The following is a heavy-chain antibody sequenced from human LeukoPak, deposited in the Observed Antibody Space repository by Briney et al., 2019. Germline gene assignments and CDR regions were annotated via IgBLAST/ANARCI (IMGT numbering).Heavy chain of an antibody. V-gene: IGHV3-11*04. CDR2: ISSSGSTI. J-gene: IGHJ4*02. Sequence: PGGSLRLSCAASGFTVSSNYMSWVRQAPGKGLEWVSYISSSGSTIYYADSVKGRFTISRDNAKNSLYLQMNSLRAEDTAVYYCARVPRWYVIDYWGQGTLVTVSS. D-gene: IGHD4-23*01. CDR1: GFTVSSNY. CDR3: ARVPRWYVIDY.